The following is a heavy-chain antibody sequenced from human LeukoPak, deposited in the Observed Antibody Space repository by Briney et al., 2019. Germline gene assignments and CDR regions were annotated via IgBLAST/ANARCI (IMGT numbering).Heavy chain of an antibody. CDR1: GGSISSSSYY. CDR2: IYYSGST. D-gene: IGHD2-2*02. CDR3: ARGKYRELDY. J-gene: IGHJ4*02. V-gene: IGHV4-39*01. Sequence: PSETLSLTCTVSGGSISSSSYYWGWIRQPPGKGLEWIGSIYYSGSTYYNPSLKSRVTISVDTSKNQFSLKLSSVTAADTAVYYCARGKYRELDYWGQGTLVTVSS.